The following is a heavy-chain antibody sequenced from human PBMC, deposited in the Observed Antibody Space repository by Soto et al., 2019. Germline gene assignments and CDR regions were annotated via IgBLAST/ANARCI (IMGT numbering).Heavy chain of an antibody. J-gene: IGHJ6*03. D-gene: IGHD3-3*01. CDR3: ARGFLEWSPPRVVVYYYMDV. CDR1: GGSISSYY. V-gene: IGHV4-59*01. Sequence: SETLSLTCTVSGGSISSYYWSWIRQPPGKGLEWIGYIYYSGSTNYNPSLKSRVTISVDTSKNQFSLKLSSVTAADTAVYYCARGFLEWSPPRVVVYYYMDVWGKGTTVTVSS. CDR2: IYYSGST.